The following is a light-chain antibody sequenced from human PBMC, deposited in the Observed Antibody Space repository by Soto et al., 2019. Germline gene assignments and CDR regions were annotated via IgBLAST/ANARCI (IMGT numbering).Light chain of an antibody. Sequence: GDRFTISCRASERISDYLAWYQQKPGKAPKLLINTASSLRSGVPSRFSGSGSGTDFTLTIDSLQPEDFATYFCQQTNTAPWTFGQGTKVDI. CDR3: QQTNTAPWT. CDR1: ERISDY. J-gene: IGKJ1*01. V-gene: IGKV1-39*01. CDR2: TAS.